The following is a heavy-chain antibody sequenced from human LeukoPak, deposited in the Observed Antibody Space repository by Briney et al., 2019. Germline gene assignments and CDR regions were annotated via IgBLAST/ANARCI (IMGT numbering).Heavy chain of an antibody. J-gene: IGHJ5*02. CDR1: GGSFSGYY. D-gene: IGHD2-15*01. CDR2: INHSGST. Sequence: KASETLSLTCAVYGGSFSGYYWSWIRQPPGKGLGWIGEINHSGSTNYNPSLKSRDTISVDTSKNQFSLKLSSVTAADTAVYYCARRSVVVAATPVHNWFDPWGQGTLVTVSS. CDR3: ARRSVVVAATPVHNWFDP. V-gene: IGHV4-34*01.